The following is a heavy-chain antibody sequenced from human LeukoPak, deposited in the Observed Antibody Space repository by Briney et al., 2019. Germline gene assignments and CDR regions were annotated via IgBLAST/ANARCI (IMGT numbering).Heavy chain of an antibody. J-gene: IGHJ4*02. CDR1: GYTFTSYY. Sequence: ASVKVSCKASGYTFTSYYMHWVRQAPGQGLEWMGIINPSGGSTSYAQKFQGRVTMTRDTSTSTVYMELSSLRSEDTAVYYCARGALGAGDFWSGYYTGRGGFDYWGQGTLVTVSS. CDR3: ARGALGAGDFWSGYYTGRGGFDY. D-gene: IGHD3-3*01. V-gene: IGHV1-46*01. CDR2: INPSGGST.